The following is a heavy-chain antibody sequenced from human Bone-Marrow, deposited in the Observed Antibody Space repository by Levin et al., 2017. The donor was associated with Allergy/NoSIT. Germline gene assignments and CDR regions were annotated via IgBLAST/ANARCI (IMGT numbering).Heavy chain of an antibody. CDR2: IYHSGST. CDR1: GYSISSGHY. Sequence: KAGGSLRLSCAVSGYSISSGHYWGWIRQPPGKGLEWIGNIYHSGSTYYNPSLKSRVTISLDTSKNQFSLKLTSVTAADTAVYYCARGDLSSWSGIDYWGQGTLVTVSS. V-gene: IGHV4-38-2*01. D-gene: IGHD6-13*01. CDR3: ARGDLSSWSGIDY. J-gene: IGHJ4*02.